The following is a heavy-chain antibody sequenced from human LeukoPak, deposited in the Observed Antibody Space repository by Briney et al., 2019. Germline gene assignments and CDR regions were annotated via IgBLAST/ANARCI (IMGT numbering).Heavy chain of an antibody. Sequence: PGGSLRLSCAASGFTFSSYSMNWVRQAPGKGLEWVSYISSSSSTIYYADSVKGRFTISRDNAKNSLYLQMNSLRAEGTAVYYCARGGFSYGFRTFDYWGQGTLVTVS. D-gene: IGHD5-18*01. CDR1: GFTFSSYS. J-gene: IGHJ4*02. CDR3: ARGGFSYGFRTFDY. V-gene: IGHV3-48*01. CDR2: ISSSSSTI.